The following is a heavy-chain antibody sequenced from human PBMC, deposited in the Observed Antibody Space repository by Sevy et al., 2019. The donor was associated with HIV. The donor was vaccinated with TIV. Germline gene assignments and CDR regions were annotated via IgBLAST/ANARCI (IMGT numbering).Heavy chain of an antibody. Sequence: GGCLRLSCAASGFTFSSYGMHWVRQAPGKGLEWVALIWYDGTNKYYADSVKGRFTISRDNSKNTLYLQMNSLRAEDTTVYYCASGAYCDASRSQNFDYWGPGTQVTVSS. CDR2: IWYDGTNK. D-gene: IGHD3-10*01. V-gene: IGHV3-33*01. CDR1: GFTFSSYG. CDR3: ASGAYCDASRSQNFDY. J-gene: IGHJ4*02.